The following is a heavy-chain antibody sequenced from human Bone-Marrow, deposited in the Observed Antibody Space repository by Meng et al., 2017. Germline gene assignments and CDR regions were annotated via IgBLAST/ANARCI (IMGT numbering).Heavy chain of an antibody. D-gene: IGHD5-24*01. J-gene: IGHJ5*02. CDR3: ARGFAEMATITNWFDP. Sequence: QLSRQESGQAPGNPSVPLSRTSTVSGGAISSSSYSWGLIRQPPGKVLEWIGSIYYSGSTYYNPSLKSRVTISVDTSKNQFSLKLSSVTAADTAVYYCARGFAEMATITNWFDPWGQGTLVTVSS. CDR1: GGAISSSSYS. CDR2: IYYSGST. V-gene: IGHV4-39*07.